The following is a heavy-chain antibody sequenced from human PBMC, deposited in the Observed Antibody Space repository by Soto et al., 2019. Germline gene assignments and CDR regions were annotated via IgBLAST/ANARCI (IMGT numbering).Heavy chain of an antibody. CDR2: INAGNGNT. Sequence: QGQLVQSGAEEKKPGASVKGSCKASGYTFTGYAMHWVRQAPGQRLEWMGWINAGNGNTKYSQKFQGRVTITRDTSASTAYMELSRMRSEDTAVYYAARAVAVAADFDYWGQGTLVTVSS. J-gene: IGHJ4*02. CDR3: ARAVAVAADFDY. CDR1: GYTFTGYA. V-gene: IGHV1-3*05. D-gene: IGHD6-19*01.